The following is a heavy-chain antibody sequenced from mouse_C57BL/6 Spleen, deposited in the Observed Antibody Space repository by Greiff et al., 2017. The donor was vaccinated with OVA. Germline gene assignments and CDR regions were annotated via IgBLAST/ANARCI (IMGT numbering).Heavy chain of an antibody. V-gene: IGHV1-52*01. CDR1: GYTFTSYW. D-gene: IGHD4-1*01. Sequence: QVQLQQPGAELVRPGSSVKLSCKASGYTFTSYWMHWVKQRPIQGLEWIGNIDPSDSETHYNQKFKDKATLTVDKSSSTAYMQLSSLTSEDSAVYYCAREQNWAHFDYWGQGTTLTVSS. CDR2: IDPSDSET. J-gene: IGHJ2*01. CDR3: AREQNWAHFDY.